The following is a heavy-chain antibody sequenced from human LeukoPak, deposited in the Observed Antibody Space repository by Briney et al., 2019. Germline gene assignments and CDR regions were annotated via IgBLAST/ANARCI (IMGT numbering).Heavy chain of an antibody. CDR1: GGSFSGYY. D-gene: IGHD2-8*01. V-gene: IGHV4-34*01. Sequence: PSETLSLTCAVYGGSFSGYYWSWIRQPPGKGLEWIGEINHSGSTNYNPSLKSRVTISVDTSKNQFSLKLSSVTAADTAVYYCARSFRYCTNGVCWPDAFDIWGQGTMVTVSS. CDR2: INHSGST. J-gene: IGHJ3*02. CDR3: ARSFRYCTNGVCWPDAFDI.